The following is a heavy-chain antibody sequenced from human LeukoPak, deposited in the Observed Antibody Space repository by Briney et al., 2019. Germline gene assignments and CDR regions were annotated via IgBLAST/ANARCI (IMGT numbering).Heavy chain of an antibody. CDR1: GFTFSSYA. J-gene: IGHJ4*02. CDR3: TGDGVSQQLVYYFDY. V-gene: IGHV3-64*01. Sequence: GGSLRLSCAASGFTFSSYAMHWVRQAPGKGLEYVSAISSNGGSTYYANSVKGRFTISRDNSKNTLYLQMGSLRAEDMAVYYCTGDGVSQQLVYYFDYWGQGTLVTVSS. CDR2: ISSNGGST. D-gene: IGHD6-13*01.